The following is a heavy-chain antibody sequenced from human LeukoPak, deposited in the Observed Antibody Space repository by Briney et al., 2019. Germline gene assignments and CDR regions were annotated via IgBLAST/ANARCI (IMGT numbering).Heavy chain of an antibody. J-gene: IGHJ5*02. CDR2: IYYSGTT. CDR1: GGSISSYY. Sequence: PSETLSLTCTVSGGSISSYYWSWIRQPPGKGLEWIGYIYYSGTTNYNPSLKSRVTISVHTSKNQFSLKLSSVTAADTAVYYCARVRGRYSYGPFDPWGQGTLVTVSS. V-gene: IGHV4-59*01. D-gene: IGHD5-18*01. CDR3: ARVRGRYSYGPFDP.